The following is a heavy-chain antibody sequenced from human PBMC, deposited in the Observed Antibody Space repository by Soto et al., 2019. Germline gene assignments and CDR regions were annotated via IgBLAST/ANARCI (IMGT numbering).Heavy chain of an antibody. Sequence: GGSLRLSCAASGFTFSDYYIHWIRWAPGKGLEWISYISGNGEIIQYAASARGRFTISRDNAENSVYLEMDSLRAEDTALYYCARDVDADFRTDFDYWGRGTLVTVSS. V-gene: IGHV3-11*01. CDR3: ARDVDADFRTDFDY. CDR1: GFTFSDYY. J-gene: IGHJ4*02. D-gene: IGHD4-17*01. CDR2: ISGNGEII.